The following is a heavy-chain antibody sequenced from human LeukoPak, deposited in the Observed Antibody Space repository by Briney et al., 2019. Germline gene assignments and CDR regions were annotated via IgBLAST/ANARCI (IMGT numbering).Heavy chain of an antibody. Sequence: PGGSLRLSCAASGFTFSSYGMHWVRQAPGKGLEWVAVIWYDGSNKYYADSVKGRFTISRDNSKNTLYLQMNSLRAEDTAVYYCARGYDFWSGYPYYFDYRGQGTLVTVSS. J-gene: IGHJ4*02. CDR1: GFTFSSYG. V-gene: IGHV3-33*01. D-gene: IGHD3-3*01. CDR2: IWYDGSNK. CDR3: ARGYDFWSGYPYYFDY.